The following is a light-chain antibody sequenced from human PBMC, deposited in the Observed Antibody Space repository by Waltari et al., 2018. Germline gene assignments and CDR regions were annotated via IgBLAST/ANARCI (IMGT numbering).Light chain of an antibody. CDR1: QILYSSNNKNY. V-gene: IGKV4-1*01. CDR2: WAS. Sequence: DIVMTQSPDSLAVSLGERATINCKSSQILYSSNNKNYLIWYQQKPGQPPKLLIYWASTRESGVPDRFSGSGSGTDVTLTISSLQAEDVAVYYCQQYYDTPWTFGQGTKVEIK. CDR3: QQYYDTPWT. J-gene: IGKJ1*01.